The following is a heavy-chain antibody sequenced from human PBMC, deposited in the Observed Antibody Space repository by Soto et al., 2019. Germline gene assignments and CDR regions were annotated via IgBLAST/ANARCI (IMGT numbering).Heavy chain of an antibody. J-gene: IGHJ4*02. V-gene: IGHV4-39*01. CDR3: ATTYSISWYNYFDY. CDR2: IYYSGST. CDR1: GGSVSSSSYY. Sequence: SETLSLTCTVSGGSVSSSSYYWGWIRQPPGEGLEWIGSIYYSGSTYYNPSLKSRVTVSVDTSKKQFYLKLSSTTAADTAVYYCATTYSISWYNYFDYWGQGTLVTVSS. D-gene: IGHD6-13*01.